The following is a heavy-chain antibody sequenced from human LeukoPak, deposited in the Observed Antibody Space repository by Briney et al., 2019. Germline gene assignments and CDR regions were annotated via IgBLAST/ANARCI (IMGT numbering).Heavy chain of an antibody. CDR1: GFTFSSYG. CDR2: ISGSGGST. V-gene: IGHV3-23*01. D-gene: IGHD6-19*01. Sequence: PGGSLRLSCAASGFTFSSYGMSWVRQAPGKGLEWVSAISGSGGSTCYADSVKGWFTISRDNSENTLYLQMNSLRAEDTAVYYCAKGSGWYRIDVDYWGQGTLVTVSS. CDR3: AKGSGWYRIDVDY. J-gene: IGHJ4*02.